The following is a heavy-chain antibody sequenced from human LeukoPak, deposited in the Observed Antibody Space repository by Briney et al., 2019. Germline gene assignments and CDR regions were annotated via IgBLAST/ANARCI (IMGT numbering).Heavy chain of an antibody. CDR1: SGSISNYY. CDR3: AREVEAAGRGFDP. V-gene: IGHV4-4*07. D-gene: IGHD6-13*01. CDR2: ISSSGST. Sequence: SETLSLTCTVSSGSISNYYCSWIRQSAGKGLEWIGRISSSGSTNYKPSLKSRVTMSVDTSKPRFSMNMNSVTAADTAVYYCAREVEAAGRGFDPWGQGTLVTVCS. J-gene: IGHJ5*02.